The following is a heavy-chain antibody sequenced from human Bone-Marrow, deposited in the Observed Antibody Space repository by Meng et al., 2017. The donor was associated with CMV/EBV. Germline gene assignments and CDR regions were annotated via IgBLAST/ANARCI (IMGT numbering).Heavy chain of an antibody. CDR3: AREVSYGGNLFVSGQFDY. J-gene: IGHJ4*02. CDR2: IIPMFGTA. CDR1: GGTFSSDS. V-gene: IGHV1-69*05. Sequence: SVKVSCKASGGTFSSDSITWVRQAPGQGLEWMGGIIPMFGTANYAQKFQGRVTITTDESTSTAYMELSSLRSEDTAVYYCAREVSYGGNLFVSGQFDYWGQGTLVTVSS. D-gene: IGHD4-23*01.